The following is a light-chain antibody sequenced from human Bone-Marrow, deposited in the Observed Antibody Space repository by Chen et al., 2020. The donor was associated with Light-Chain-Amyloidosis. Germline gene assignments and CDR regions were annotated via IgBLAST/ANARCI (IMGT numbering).Light chain of an antibody. J-gene: IGLJ1*01. CDR1: SSDVGGDNH. CDR2: EVT. V-gene: IGLV2-14*01. Sequence: QSALTQPASVSGSPGQSITISCTGTSSDVGGDNHVSWYQQHPDKAPKHMIYEVTNRPSWVPDRFSGSKSDNMASLTISGLQTEDEADYFCSSYTITNTLVFGSGTRVTVL. CDR3: SSYTITNTLV.